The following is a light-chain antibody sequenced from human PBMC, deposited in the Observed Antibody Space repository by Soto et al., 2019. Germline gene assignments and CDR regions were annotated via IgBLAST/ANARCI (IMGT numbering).Light chain of an antibody. CDR1: SSDVGSYHY. CDR2: EVS. CDR3: SSYTSGRDVYV. V-gene: IGLV2-14*01. J-gene: IGLJ1*01. Sequence: SGLTQPASVSGSPGRSITISCTGTSSDVGSYHYVSWFQQHPGKAPKLIIFEVSDRPSGVSTRFSGSKSGDTASLTISGLQADDEADYYCSSYTSGRDVYVFGGGTKVTVL.